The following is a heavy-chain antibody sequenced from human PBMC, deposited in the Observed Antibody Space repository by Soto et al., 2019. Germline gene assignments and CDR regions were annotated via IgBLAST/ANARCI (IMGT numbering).Heavy chain of an antibody. V-gene: IGHV3-74*01. CDR3: ARDLKGYCSSTSCYVTMDV. Sequence: GGSLRLSCAASGFTFSSYGMHWVRQAPGKGLVWVSRINSDGSSTSYADSVKGRFTISRDNAKNTLYLQMNSLRAEDTAVYYCARDLKGYCSSTSCYVTMDVWGKGTTVTVSS. J-gene: IGHJ6*03. D-gene: IGHD2-2*01. CDR2: INSDGSST. CDR1: GFTFSSYG.